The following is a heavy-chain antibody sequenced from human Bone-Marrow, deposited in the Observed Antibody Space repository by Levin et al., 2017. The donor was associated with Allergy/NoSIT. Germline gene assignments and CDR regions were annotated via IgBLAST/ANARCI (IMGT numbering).Heavy chain of an antibody. J-gene: IGHJ6*02. CDR2: ISGSGGST. CDR1: GFTFSTYS. V-gene: IGHV3-23*01. CDR3: AKWKSGSYTNYYYYYGMDV. Sequence: PGGSLRLSCAASGFTFSTYSLSWVRQAPGKGLEWVSGISGSGGSTAYADSVKGRFTISRDNSKNTLYLHMSSLRAEDTAVYYCAKWKSGSYTNYYYYYGMDVWGQGTTVTVSS. D-gene: IGHD3-10*01.